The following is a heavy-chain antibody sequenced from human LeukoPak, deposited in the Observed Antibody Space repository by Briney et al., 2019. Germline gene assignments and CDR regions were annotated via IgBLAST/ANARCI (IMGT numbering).Heavy chain of an antibody. CDR1: GGSISGYY. J-gene: IGHJ5*02. Sequence: PSKTLSLTCTVSGGSISGYYWSWIRQPPGKGLEYIGNIYYSGSTNYNPSLKSRVTISVDTSKNQFSLKLSSVTAADTAVYYCAASSGYYSNWFDPWGQGTLVTVSS. D-gene: IGHD3-22*01. CDR2: IYYSGST. CDR3: AASSGYYSNWFDP. V-gene: IGHV4-59*08.